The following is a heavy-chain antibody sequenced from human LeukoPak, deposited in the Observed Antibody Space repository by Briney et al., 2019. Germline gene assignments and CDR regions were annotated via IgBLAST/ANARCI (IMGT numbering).Heavy chain of an antibody. D-gene: IGHD2-15*01. CDR2: IYYSGST. CDR1: GGSISSSSYY. J-gene: IGHJ4*02. Sequence: TSETLSLTCAVSGGSISSSSYYWGWIRQPPGKGLEWIGSIYYSGSTYYNPSLKSRVTISVDTSKNQFSLKLSSVTAADTAVYYCARNRVVVVAATQTNYFDYWGQGTLVTVSS. V-gene: IGHV4-39*01. CDR3: ARNRVVVVAATQTNYFDY.